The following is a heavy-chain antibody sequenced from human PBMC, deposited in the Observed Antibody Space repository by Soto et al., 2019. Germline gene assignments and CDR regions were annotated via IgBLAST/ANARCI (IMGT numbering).Heavy chain of an antibody. J-gene: IGHJ6*02. V-gene: IGHV1-2*02. CDR3: ASVRQQLVRHYYGMDV. CDR1: GYTFTCYY. CDR2: INPNSGGT. Sequence: ASVKVSCKASGYTFTCYYMHWVRQAPGQGLEWMGWINPNSGGTNYAQKFQGRVTMTRDTSISTAYMELSRLRSDDTAVYYCASVRQQLVRHYYGMDVWGQGTTVTVSS. D-gene: IGHD6-13*01.